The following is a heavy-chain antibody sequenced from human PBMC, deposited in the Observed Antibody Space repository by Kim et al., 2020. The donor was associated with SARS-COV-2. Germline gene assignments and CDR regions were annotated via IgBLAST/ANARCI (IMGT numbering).Heavy chain of an antibody. J-gene: IGHJ6*02. V-gene: IGHV3-33*01. CDR2: K. Sequence: KYYADSVKGRCTISRDNSKNTLYLQMNSRRAEDTAVYYCARDRGTAIMDVWGQGTTVTVSS. CDR3: ARDRGTAIMDV. D-gene: IGHD5-18*01.